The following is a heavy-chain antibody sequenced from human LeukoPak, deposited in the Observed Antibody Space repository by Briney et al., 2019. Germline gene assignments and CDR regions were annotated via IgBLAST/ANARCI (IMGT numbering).Heavy chain of an antibody. Sequence: SGGSLRLSCVVSGFRFTDYGLHWVRQAPGKGLEWVSYISGTGNNKYYADSVKGRFTISRDNAQNSLYLQMSSLRAEDTAMYYCARDYSESEYFFDYWGQGSLVAVSS. V-gene: IGHV3-11*01. J-gene: IGHJ4*02. CDR3: ARDYSESEYFFDY. CDR1: GFRFTDYG. D-gene: IGHD1-26*01. CDR2: ISGTGNNK.